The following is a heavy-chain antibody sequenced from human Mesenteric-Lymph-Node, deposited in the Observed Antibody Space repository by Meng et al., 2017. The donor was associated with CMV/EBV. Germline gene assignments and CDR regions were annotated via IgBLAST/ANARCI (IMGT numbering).Heavy chain of an antibody. Sequence: GSLRLSCRIYGGSTSSYYWSWIRQAPGKGLEWIGYIYHTGYTSYNPSLKSRVTISLDMSKSQFSLRLSSVTPADTAVYYCARDGGAYATDVWGQGTTVTVSS. D-gene: IGHD2-21*01. J-gene: IGHJ6*02. CDR2: IYHTGYT. CDR1: GGSTSSYY. CDR3: ARDGGAYATDV. V-gene: IGHV4-59*01.